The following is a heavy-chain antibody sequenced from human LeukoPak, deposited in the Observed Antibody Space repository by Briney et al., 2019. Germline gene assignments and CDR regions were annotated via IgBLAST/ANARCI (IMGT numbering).Heavy chain of an antibody. CDR2: MNPNSGNT. J-gene: IGHJ6*02. CDR1: GYTFTSYD. D-gene: IGHD2-8*02. V-gene: IGHV1-8*01. CDR3: ARNRAVVYATKGYYYGMDV. Sequence: ASVKVSCKASGYTFTSYDINWVRQATGQGLEWMGWMNPNSGNTGYAQKFQGRVTMTRNTSISTAYMELSSLRSEDTAVYYCARNRAVVYATKGYYYGMDVWGQGTTVTVSS.